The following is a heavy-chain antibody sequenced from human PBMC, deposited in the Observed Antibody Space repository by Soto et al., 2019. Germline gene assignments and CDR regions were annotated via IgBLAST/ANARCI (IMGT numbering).Heavy chain of an antibody. CDR2: ISNDGNSK. CDR3: ARSAAGSGYGPSDY. D-gene: IGHD5-12*01. J-gene: IGHJ4*02. Sequence: GGSLRLSCAGSVFRFSNYAIQWVRQAPGKGLEWVAVISNDGNSKYYADSVKGRFTVSRDNSRNTVFLEIDSLRLEDTAVYFCARSAAGSGYGPSDYWGPGTLVTVS. V-gene: IGHV3-30-3*01. CDR1: VFRFSNYA.